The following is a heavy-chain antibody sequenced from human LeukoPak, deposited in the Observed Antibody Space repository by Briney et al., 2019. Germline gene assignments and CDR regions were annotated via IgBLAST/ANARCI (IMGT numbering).Heavy chain of an antibody. D-gene: IGHD4-17*01. CDR1: GFTFSSYS. V-gene: IGHV3-21*01. CDR3: ARGGGYGDYTLDY. Sequence: GGSLRFSCAASGFTFSSYSMNWVRQAPGKGLEWVSSISSSSSYIYYADSVKGRFTISRDNAKNSLYLQMNSLRAEDTAVYYCARGGGYGDYTLDYWGQGTLVTVSS. CDR2: ISSSSSYI. J-gene: IGHJ4*02.